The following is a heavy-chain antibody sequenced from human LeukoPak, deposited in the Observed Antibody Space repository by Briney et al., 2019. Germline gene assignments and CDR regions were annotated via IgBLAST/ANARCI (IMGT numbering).Heavy chain of an antibody. D-gene: IGHD3-22*01. J-gene: IGHJ6*03. V-gene: IGHV1-2*06. CDR2: INPNSGGT. Sequence: ASVTVSCKASGYTFTGYYMHWVRQAPGQGLEWMGRINPNSGGTNYAQKFQGRVTMTRDTSISTTYMELSRLRSYDTAVYYCAIPPLYDSSGYYYYYYYLDVWGKGTTVTVSS. CDR3: AIPPLYDSSGYYYYYYYLDV. CDR1: GYTFTGYY.